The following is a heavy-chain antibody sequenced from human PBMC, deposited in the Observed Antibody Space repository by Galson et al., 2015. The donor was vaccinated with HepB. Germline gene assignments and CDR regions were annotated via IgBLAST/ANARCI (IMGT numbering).Heavy chain of an antibody. CDR2: IWYDGSNK. Sequence: SLRLSCAASGFTFSSYGMHWVRQAPGKGLEWVAVIWYDGSNKYYADSVKGRFTISRDNSKNTLYLQMNSLRAEDTAVYYCARDGYCSSTSCSSKPYYYYYMDVWGKGTTVTVSS. J-gene: IGHJ6*03. V-gene: IGHV3-33*01. D-gene: IGHD2-2*03. CDR1: GFTFSSYG. CDR3: ARDGYCSSTSCSSKPYYYYYMDV.